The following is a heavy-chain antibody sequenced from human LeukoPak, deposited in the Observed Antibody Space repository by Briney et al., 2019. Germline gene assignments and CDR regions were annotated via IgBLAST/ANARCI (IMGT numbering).Heavy chain of an antibody. CDR3: APLLVAGPPRRYYYYYGMDV. V-gene: IGHV1-24*01. J-gene: IGHJ6*02. Sequence: ASVKLSCKVSGYTLTELSMHWVRQAPGKGLEWMGGFDPEDGETIYAQKFQGRVTMTEDTSTDTAYMELSSLRSEDTAVYYCAPLLVAGPPRRYYYYYGMDVWGQGTTVTVSS. CDR2: FDPEDGET. CDR1: GYTLTELS. D-gene: IGHD6-19*01.